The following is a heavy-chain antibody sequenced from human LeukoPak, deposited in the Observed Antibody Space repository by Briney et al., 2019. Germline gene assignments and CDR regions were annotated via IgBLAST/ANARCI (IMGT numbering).Heavy chain of an antibody. D-gene: IGHD6-19*01. CDR2: IYYSGST. CDR1: GGSISSDY. Sequence: SETLSLTCNVSGGSISSDYWTWIRQPPGKGLEWIGNIYYSGSTNYNPSLKSRVTISVDTSKNQFSLKLNSVTTADTAVYFCTRRVAVTGTPKAYFDYWGQGILVTVSS. CDR3: TRRVAVTGTPKAYFDY. V-gene: IGHV4-59*08. J-gene: IGHJ4*02.